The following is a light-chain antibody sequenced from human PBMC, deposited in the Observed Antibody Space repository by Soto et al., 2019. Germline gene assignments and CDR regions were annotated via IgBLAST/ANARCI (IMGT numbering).Light chain of an antibody. Sequence: QSVLTQPASVSGSPGQSITISCTGTSSDIGGYNYVAWYQQHLGKAPKLIIYDVAVRPSGVSNRFSGSKSGNTASLAISGLQAEDEAHYYCSSYTGASALSVFGTGTKDTVL. J-gene: IGLJ1*01. CDR3: SSYTGASALSV. V-gene: IGLV2-14*03. CDR2: DVA. CDR1: SSDIGGYNY.